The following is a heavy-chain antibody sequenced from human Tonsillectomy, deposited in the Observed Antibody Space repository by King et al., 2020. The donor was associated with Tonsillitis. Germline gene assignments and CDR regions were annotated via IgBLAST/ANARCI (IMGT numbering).Heavy chain of an antibody. D-gene: IGHD3-10*01. CDR1: GGSFSGLY. CDR2: INHSGST. V-gene: IGHV4-34*01. Sequence: VQLQQWGAGLLKPSETLSLTCAVSGGSFSGLYWSWIRQPPGKGLEWIGEINHSGSTNYNPSLKSRVTVSVDTSKNQFFLKLSSVTAADTAVYYCARGGRGRADYWGQGTLVTVSS. J-gene: IGHJ4*02. CDR3: ARGGRGRADY.